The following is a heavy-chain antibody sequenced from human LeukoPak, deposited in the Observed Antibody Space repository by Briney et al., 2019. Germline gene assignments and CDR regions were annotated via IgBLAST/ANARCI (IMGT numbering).Heavy chain of an antibody. CDR3: ARGRIKYSSGCYFDH. J-gene: IGHJ4*02. CDR2: IYYSGST. CDR1: GGSISSYY. V-gene: IGHV4-59*01. Sequence: SETLSLTCTVSGGSISSYYWSWIRQPPGKGLEWIGYIYYSGSTIYNPSLKSRVTISVDTSKNQFSLKLSSVTAADTAVYYCARGRIKYSSGCYFDHWGQGTLVTVSS. D-gene: IGHD6-19*01.